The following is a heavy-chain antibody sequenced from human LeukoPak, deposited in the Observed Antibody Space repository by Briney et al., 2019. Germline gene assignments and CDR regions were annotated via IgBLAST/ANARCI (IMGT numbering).Heavy chain of an antibody. Sequence: SETLSHTCAVYGGSFSGYYWSWIRQPPGKGLDWIGYIYYSESTNYNPSLTSRVTISVDTSKNQFSLKLSSVTAADTAVYYCARVGSYNFDYWGQGTLVTVSS. CDR2: IYYSEST. V-gene: IGHV4-59*01. CDR3: ARVGSYNFDY. J-gene: IGHJ4*02. D-gene: IGHD1-26*01. CDR1: GGSFSGYY.